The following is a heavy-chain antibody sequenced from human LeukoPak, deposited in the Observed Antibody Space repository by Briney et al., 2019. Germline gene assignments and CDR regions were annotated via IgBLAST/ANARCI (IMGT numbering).Heavy chain of an antibody. CDR1: GYTFTNYY. J-gene: IGHJ3*02. CDR2: INTYNGNT. V-gene: IGHV1-18*04. D-gene: IGHD3-22*01. Sequence: ASVKVSCKASGYTFTNYYMHWVRQAPGQGLEWMGWINTYNGNTNYAHNLQGRVTMTTDTSTSTAYMELRSLRSDDTAVYYCASLKNSYDSSGYLVTDAFDIWGQGTMVTVSS. CDR3: ASLKNSYDSSGYLVTDAFDI.